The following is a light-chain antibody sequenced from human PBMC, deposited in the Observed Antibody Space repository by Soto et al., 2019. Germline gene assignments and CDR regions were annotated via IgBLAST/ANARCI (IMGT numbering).Light chain of an antibody. CDR1: SYNIGNNY. CDR3: GTWDSSLRML. V-gene: IGLV1-51*02. CDR2: ENN. J-gene: IGLJ2*01. Sequence: QSVLTQPPSVSAAPGEKVTISCSGSSYNIGNNYVSWYQQLPGTAPKLLIYENNKRPSGIPDRFSGSKSGTSATLGITGLQTGDEADYYCGTWDSSLRMLFGGGTKLTVL.